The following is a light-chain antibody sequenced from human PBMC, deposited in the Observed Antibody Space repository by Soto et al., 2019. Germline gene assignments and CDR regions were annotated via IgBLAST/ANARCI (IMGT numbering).Light chain of an antibody. V-gene: IGKV4-1*01. J-gene: IGKJ3*01. CDR3: QQYYTTPLT. CDR2: WAS. CDR1: QSVLYSSNNKNY. Sequence: DIVMTQSPDSLAVSLGERVTISCKSSQSVLYSSNNKNYLAWYQQKPGQPPKLLIYWASTRESGVPDRFSGSGSGTDFTLSISRLQAEDVAVYYCQQYYTTPLTFGPGTKVDIK.